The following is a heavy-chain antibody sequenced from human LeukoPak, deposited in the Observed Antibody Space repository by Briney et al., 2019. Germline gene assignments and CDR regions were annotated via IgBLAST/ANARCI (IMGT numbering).Heavy chain of an antibody. CDR2: IIPIFGTA. J-gene: IGHJ4*02. V-gene: IGHV1-69*05. CDR1: GGTFSSYA. Sequence: ASVKVSCKASGGTFSSYAISWVRQAPGQGLEWMGGIIPIFGTANYAQKFQGRVTITTDESTSTAYMELSSLRSDDTAVYYCARVGEPHDYGDDGDYWGQGTLVTVSS. CDR3: ARVGEPHDYGDDGDY. D-gene: IGHD4-17*01.